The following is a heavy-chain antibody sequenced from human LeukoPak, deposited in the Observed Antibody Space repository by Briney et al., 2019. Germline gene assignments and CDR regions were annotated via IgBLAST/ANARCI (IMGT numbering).Heavy chain of an antibody. CDR1: GFTFSSYA. V-gene: IGHV3-23*01. CDR3: AKDDFDNWFDP. J-gene: IGHJ5*02. Sequence: GGSLRLSCAASGFTFSSYAMSWVRQAPEKGLDWVSGISGSGGSTYYADSVKGRFTISRDNSKNTLYLQMNSLRAEDTAVYYCAKDDFDNWFDPWGQGTLVTASS. D-gene: IGHD2-21*02. CDR2: ISGSGGST.